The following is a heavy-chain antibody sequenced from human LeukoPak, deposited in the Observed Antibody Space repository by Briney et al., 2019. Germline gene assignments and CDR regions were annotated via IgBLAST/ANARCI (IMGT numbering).Heavy chain of an antibody. D-gene: IGHD2-2*01. CDR2: IRSKAYGGTT. Sequence: PGGSLRLSCATSGFTFGDYAMSWSRQAPGKGLEWVGFIRSKAYGGTTEYAASVKGRFTISRDDSKSIAYLQMNSLKTEDTAVYYCTILGYCSSTSCPYYYYGMDVWGQGTTVTVSS. CDR3: TILGYCSSTSCPYYYYGMDV. J-gene: IGHJ6*02. CDR1: GFTFGDYA. V-gene: IGHV3-49*03.